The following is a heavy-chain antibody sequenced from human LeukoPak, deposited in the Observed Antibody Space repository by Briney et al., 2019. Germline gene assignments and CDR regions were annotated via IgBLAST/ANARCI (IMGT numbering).Heavy chain of an antibody. D-gene: IGHD4-17*01. Sequence: GGSLRLSCAASGFTFSSYGVHWVRQAPGKGLEWVAVISYDGSNKYYADSVKGRFTISRDNSKNTLYLQMNSLRAEDTAVYYCARNEYGYAFDFWGQGTMVTVSS. CDR3: ARNEYGYAFDF. CDR2: ISYDGSNK. V-gene: IGHV3-30*03. J-gene: IGHJ3*01. CDR1: GFTFSSYG.